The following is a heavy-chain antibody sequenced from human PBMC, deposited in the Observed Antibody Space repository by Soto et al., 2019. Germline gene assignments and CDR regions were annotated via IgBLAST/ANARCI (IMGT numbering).Heavy chain of an antibody. CDR3: ARRGGCSSTSCYTVPDAFDI. J-gene: IGHJ3*02. V-gene: IGHV4-59*08. Sequence: SETLSLTCTVSGGSISSYYWSWIRQPPGKGLEWIGYIYYSGSTNYNPSLKSRVTISVDTSKNQFSLKLSSVTAADTAVYYCARRGGCSSTSCYTVPDAFDIWGQGTMVTVS. CDR2: IYYSGST. D-gene: IGHD2-2*02. CDR1: GGSISSYY.